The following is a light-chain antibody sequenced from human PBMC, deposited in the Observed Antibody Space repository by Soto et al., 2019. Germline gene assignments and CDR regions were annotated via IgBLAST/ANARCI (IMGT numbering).Light chain of an antibody. CDR3: QQYGSSGT. Sequence: DIQMTQSPSSLSASVGDRVTITCRASRSISNWLAWYQQRPGIAPKLLIFDASILQSGVPSRFSGSGSGTEFTLTISSLQSEDFAVYYCQQYGSSGTFGQGTKVDIK. CDR1: RSISNW. CDR2: DAS. V-gene: IGKV1-5*01. J-gene: IGKJ1*01.